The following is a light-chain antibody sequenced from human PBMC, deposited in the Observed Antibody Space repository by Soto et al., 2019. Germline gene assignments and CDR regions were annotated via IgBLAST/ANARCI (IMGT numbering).Light chain of an antibody. Sequence: DIQLTQSPSFLSASVGDRVTITCRASQGISSYLAWYQQKPGKAPKLLIYAASTLQSGVPSRFSGSGSGTEFTLTISSLQPEDFATYCCQQLNTYPPSTFGQEIRLEIK. J-gene: IGKJ5*01. CDR3: QQLNTYPPST. CDR2: AAS. V-gene: IGKV1-9*01. CDR1: QGISSY.